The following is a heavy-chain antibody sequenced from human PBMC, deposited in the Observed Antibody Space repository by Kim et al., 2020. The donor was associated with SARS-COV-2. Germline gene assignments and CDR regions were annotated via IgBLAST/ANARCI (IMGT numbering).Heavy chain of an antibody. J-gene: IGHJ5*01. CDR3: AKDPVPGDLMVWLDS. Sequence: GGSLRLSCSASGFTFRTYAMNWVRQAPGKGLEWVSTISAGGGWTDYADSVKGRFTISRDNSKNTVYLQMNSLRAEDTALYYCAKDPVPGDLMVWLDSWGQGTLVTVSS. CDR1: GFTFRTYA. CDR2: ISAGGGWT. D-gene: IGHD2-2*01. V-gene: IGHV3-23*01.